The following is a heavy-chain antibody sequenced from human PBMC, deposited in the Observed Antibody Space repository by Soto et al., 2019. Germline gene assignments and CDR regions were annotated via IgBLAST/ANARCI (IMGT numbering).Heavy chain of an antibody. CDR2: IYNTGST. CDR1: GDSISSDKW. J-gene: IGHJ3*02. Sequence: PSETLSLTCAVSGDSISSDKWWSWVRQPPGKGLDWIGDIYNTGSTDYNPSLKSRVIISVDTSKNQFSLKLSSVTAADTAVYYCARHVGYYYDSSGYFLGAFDIWGQGTMVTVSS. CDR3: ARHVGYYYDSSGYFLGAFDI. V-gene: IGHV4-4*02. D-gene: IGHD3-22*01.